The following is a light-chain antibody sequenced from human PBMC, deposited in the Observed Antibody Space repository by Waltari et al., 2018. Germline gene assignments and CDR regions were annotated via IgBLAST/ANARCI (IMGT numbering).Light chain of an antibody. J-gene: IGLJ2*01. CDR3: QSSDSSTGVV. CDR1: SGSIDTNY. V-gene: IGLV6-57*02. CDR2: DDN. Sequence: KFMLTQPHSVSESPGKTVTISCTGSSGSIDTNYVQWYQQRPGSAPRTVIYDDNQRPSGVPDRCSGSIDSSSNSASLTISGLKTEDEADYYCQSSDSSTGVVVGGGTKLTVL.